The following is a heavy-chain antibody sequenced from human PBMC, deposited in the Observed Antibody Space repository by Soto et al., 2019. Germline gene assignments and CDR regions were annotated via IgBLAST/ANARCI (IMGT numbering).Heavy chain of an antibody. Sequence: ASAKVSCKASGYSFTGNSMHSVRQAPGQGLEWMGWINPNSGGTNYAQKFQGWVTMTRGTSISTAYMELSRLRSDDTAVYYCARTLRTTTHFDYWGQGTLVTVSS. CDR3: ARTLRTTTHFDY. CDR2: INPNSGGT. V-gene: IGHV1-2*04. CDR1: GYSFTGNS. D-gene: IGHD1-1*01. J-gene: IGHJ4*02.